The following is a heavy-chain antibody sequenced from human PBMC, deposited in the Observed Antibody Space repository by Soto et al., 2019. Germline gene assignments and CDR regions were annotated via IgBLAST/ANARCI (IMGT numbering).Heavy chain of an antibody. V-gene: IGHV3-72*01. CDR1: GFTFSDHY. CDR2: TRNKANSYTT. D-gene: IGHD3-3*01. CDR3: ARISTFEGMDV. J-gene: IGHJ6*02. Sequence: EVQLVESGGGLVQPGGSLRLSCAASGFTFSDHYMDWVRQAPGKGLEWLGRTRNKANSYTTEYAASVKGRFIISRDDSRNSLYLQMNSLKNEDTAVYYCARISTFEGMDVWGQGTTVTVSS.